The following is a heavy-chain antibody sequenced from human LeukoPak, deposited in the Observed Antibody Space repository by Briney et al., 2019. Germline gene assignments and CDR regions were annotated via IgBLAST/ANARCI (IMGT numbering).Heavy chain of an antibody. CDR1: GFTFSSYW. CDR3: VRRSSGWSFDC. CDR2: ISSNGGST. Sequence: GGSLRLSCAASGFTFSSYWMNWARQAPGKGLEYVSAISSNGGSTNYADSVKGRFTISRDNSKNTLYLQMSSLRAEDTAVYYCVRRSSGWSFDCWGQGTLVTVSS. J-gene: IGHJ4*02. V-gene: IGHV3-64D*06. D-gene: IGHD6-19*01.